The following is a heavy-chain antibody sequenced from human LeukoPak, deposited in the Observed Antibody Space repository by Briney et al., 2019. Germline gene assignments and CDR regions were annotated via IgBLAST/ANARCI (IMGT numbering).Heavy chain of an antibody. Sequence: PSETLSLTCTVSGGSITGHYWNWIRQPPGKGLEWIGYIYHSGTIKYNPSLKSRVTISVDTSKNQFSLKLSSVTAADTAVYYCARGEDYKSSRFDPWGQGTLVTVSS. CDR3: ARGEDYKSSRFDP. CDR2: IYHSGTI. CDR1: GGSITGHY. V-gene: IGHV4-59*11. J-gene: IGHJ5*02. D-gene: IGHD4-11*01.